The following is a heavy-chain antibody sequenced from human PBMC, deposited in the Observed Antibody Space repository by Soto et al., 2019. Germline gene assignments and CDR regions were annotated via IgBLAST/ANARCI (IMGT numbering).Heavy chain of an antibody. CDR3: ARIQQWLAGSGYFDL. V-gene: IGHV1-69*12. CDR1: GGTFSSYA. CDR2: IIPIFGTA. Sequence: QVQLVQSGAEVKKPGSSVKVSCKASGGTFSSYAISWVRQAPGQGLEWMGGIIPIFGTANYAQKFQGRVTITADESTSTAYMELSSLRSEDTAVYSCARIQQWLAGSGYFDLCGRGTLVTVSS. J-gene: IGHJ2*01. D-gene: IGHD6-19*01.